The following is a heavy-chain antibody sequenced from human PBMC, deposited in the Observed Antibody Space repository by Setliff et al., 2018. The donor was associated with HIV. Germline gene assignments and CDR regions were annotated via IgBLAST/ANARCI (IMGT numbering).Heavy chain of an antibody. D-gene: IGHD5-12*01. CDR1: GGSISSAY. CDR2: MYASGNT. CDR3: ARGATLLPGYSDRWEYFYMDV. V-gene: IGHV4-4*08. J-gene: IGHJ6*03. Sequence: PSETLSLTCAVSGGSISSAYWSWVRQPPGKGLEWIGYMYASGNTKNNASLKSRLTISVDTSKNQFSLRLNSVTAADTAVYYCARGATLLPGYSDRWEYFYMDVWGKGTTVTVSS.